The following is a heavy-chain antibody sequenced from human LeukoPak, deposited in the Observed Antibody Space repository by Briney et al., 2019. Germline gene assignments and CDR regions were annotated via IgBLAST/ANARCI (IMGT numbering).Heavy chain of an antibody. Sequence: PGGSLRLSCAASGFTFSSYSMNWVRQAPGKGLEWVSYISSSSSTIYYADSVKGRFTISRDNAKNSLYLQMNSLRGEDTAVYYCARRRDGYNSGGFEYWGQGTLVTVSS. CDR2: ISSSSSTI. V-gene: IGHV3-48*01. CDR1: GFTFSSYS. CDR3: ARRRDGYNSGGFEY. J-gene: IGHJ4*02. D-gene: IGHD5-24*01.